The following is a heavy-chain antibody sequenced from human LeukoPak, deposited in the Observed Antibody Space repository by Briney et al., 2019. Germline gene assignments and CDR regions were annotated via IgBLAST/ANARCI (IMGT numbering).Heavy chain of an antibody. CDR2: IYYSGST. D-gene: IGHD2-8*01. Sequence: SETLSLTCTVSGGSIGSSSYYWGWIRQPPGKGLEWIGSIYYSGSTYYNPSLKSRVTISVDTSKNQFSLKLSSVTAADTAVYYCARVPTMVYAMGAIDYWGQGTLVTVSS. J-gene: IGHJ4*02. CDR3: ARVPTMVYAMGAIDY. CDR1: GGSIGSSSYY. V-gene: IGHV4-39*07.